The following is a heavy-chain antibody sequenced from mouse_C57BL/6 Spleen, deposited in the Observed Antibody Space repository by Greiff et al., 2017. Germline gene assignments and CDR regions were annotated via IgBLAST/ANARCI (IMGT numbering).Heavy chain of an antibody. CDR3: ARNSNYGGFAY. V-gene: IGHV5-17*01. Sequence: EVQVVESGGGLVKPGGSLKLSCAASGFTFSDYGMHWVRQAPEKGLEWVAYISSGSSTIYYADTVKGRFTISRDNAKNTLFLQMTSLRSEDTAMYYCARNSNYGGFAYWGQGTLVTVSA. J-gene: IGHJ3*01. CDR1: GFTFSDYG. D-gene: IGHD2-5*01. CDR2: ISSGSSTI.